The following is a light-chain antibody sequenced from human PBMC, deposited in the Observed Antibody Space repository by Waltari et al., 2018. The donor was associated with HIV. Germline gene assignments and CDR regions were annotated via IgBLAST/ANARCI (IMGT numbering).Light chain of an antibody. J-gene: IGKJ2*01. CDR2: DAS. V-gene: IGKV1-39*01. CDR3: QQSYLTPYT. Sequence: DIQMTQASSSLSASLGDIVTITCRASQSISNYLNWCQQKPGKAPKLLIYDASSLQSGVPSRFSGSGSGTDFTLTISSVQPEDFGTYYCQQSYLTPYTFGQGTKLEIK. CDR1: QSISNY.